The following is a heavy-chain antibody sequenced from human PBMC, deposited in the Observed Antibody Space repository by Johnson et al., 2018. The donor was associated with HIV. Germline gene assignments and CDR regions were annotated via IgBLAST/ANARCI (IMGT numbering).Heavy chain of an antibody. CDR3: ARVRIGRENAFDI. CDR2: IKSDGSST. V-gene: IGHV3-30*04. Sequence: QVQLVESGGGVVQPGRSLRLSCAASGFTLSDSALHWVRQAPGKGLEWVGRIKSDGSSTSYADSVKGRFTISRDNSRNTLYMHLNSLRAVDTAVYYCARVRIGRENAFDIWGQATMVTVSA. D-gene: IGHD1-26*01. CDR1: GFTLSDSA. J-gene: IGHJ3*02.